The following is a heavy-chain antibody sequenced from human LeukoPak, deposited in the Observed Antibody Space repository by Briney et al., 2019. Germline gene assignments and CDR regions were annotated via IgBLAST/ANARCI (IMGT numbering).Heavy chain of an antibody. CDR1: GFTFSSYW. V-gene: IGHV3-7*01. CDR2: IKQDGSEK. Sequence: PGGSLRLSCAASGFTFSSYWMNWVRQAPGKGLEWVANIKQDGSEKFYVDSVRGRFTISRDNTKNSLYLQMNSLRAEDTALYYCARPRRQWLVLDAFDIWGQGTMVTVSS. J-gene: IGHJ3*02. D-gene: IGHD6-19*01. CDR3: ARPRRQWLVLDAFDI.